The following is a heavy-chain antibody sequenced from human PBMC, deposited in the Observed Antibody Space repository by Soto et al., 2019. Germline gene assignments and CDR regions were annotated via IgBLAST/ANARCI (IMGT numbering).Heavy chain of an antibody. CDR2: ISGSGGST. J-gene: IGHJ4*02. V-gene: IGHV3-23*01. CDR1: GFTFSSYA. Sequence: EVQLLESGGGLVQPGGSLRLSCAASGFTFSSYAMSWVRQAPGKGLEWVSAISGSGGSTYYADSVKGRFTISRDNSKNTLYLQMTSLRAEDTAVYYCAKDSAPFDWLLYQFDYWGQGTLVTVSS. D-gene: IGHD3-9*01. CDR3: AKDSAPFDWLLYQFDY.